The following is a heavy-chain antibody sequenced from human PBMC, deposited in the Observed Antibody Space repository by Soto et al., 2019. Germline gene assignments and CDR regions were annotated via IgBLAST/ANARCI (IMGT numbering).Heavy chain of an antibody. Sequence: ASVKVSCKASGYTFTGYYMHWVRQAPGQGLEWMGWINPNSGGTNYAQKFQGWVTMTRDTSISTAYMELSRLRSDDTAVYYCAREFYPYSDYDDNWFDPWGQGTLVTVSS. CDR2: INPNSGGT. J-gene: IGHJ5*02. CDR3: AREFYPYSDYDDNWFDP. D-gene: IGHD5-12*01. CDR1: GYTFTGYY. V-gene: IGHV1-2*04.